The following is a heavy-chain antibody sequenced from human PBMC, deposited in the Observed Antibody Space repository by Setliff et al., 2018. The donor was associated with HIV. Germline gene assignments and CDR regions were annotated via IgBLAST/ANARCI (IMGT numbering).Heavy chain of an antibody. Sequence: ASVKVSCKASGHTFSNSDIHWVRRATGQGLEWMGWINPNSGGTTYAQKFQGRVTMTRDTSISTAYMELRSLRSDDTAVYYCARVDGGNYNLNWGQGTLVTVSS. CDR2: INPNSGGT. V-gene: IGHV1-2*02. D-gene: IGHD2-21*02. J-gene: IGHJ4*02. CDR1: GHTFSNSD. CDR3: ARVDGGNYNLN.